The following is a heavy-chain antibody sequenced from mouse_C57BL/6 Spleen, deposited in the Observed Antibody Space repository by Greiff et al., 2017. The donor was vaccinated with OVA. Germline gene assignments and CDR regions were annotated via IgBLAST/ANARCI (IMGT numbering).Heavy chain of an antibody. CDR2: IRNKANGYTT. CDR3: ASSQTAQARFAY. CDR1: GFTFTDYY. D-gene: IGHD3-2*02. V-gene: IGHV7-3*01. Sequence: EVMLVESGGGLVQPGGSLSLSCAASGFTFTDYYMSWVRQPPGKALEWLGFIRNKANGYTTEYSASVKGRFTISRDNSQSILYLQMNALRAEDSATYYCASSQTAQARFAYWGQGTLVTVSA. J-gene: IGHJ3*01.